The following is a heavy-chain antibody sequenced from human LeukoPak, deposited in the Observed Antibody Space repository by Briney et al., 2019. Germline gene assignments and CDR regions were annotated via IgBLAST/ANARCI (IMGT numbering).Heavy chain of an antibody. V-gene: IGHV4-39*01. CDR3: ARHPPRPTRLYYYDGSGYYYPYYFDY. Sequence: SETLSLTCTVSSGSISSRNYYWGWLRQSPGQGLEWIVSIYYSGSTYYNPSLKSPVTISVYTSQNPFSLKLSSVTAADTAVYYCARHPPRPTRLYYYDGSGYYYPYYFDYWGQGTLVTVSS. D-gene: IGHD3-22*01. CDR1: SGSISSRNYY. CDR2: IYYSGST. J-gene: IGHJ4*02.